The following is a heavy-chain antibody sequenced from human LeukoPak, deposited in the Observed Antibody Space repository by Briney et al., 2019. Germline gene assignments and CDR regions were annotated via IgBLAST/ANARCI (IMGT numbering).Heavy chain of an antibody. CDR3: ARRIIAAAAEAFDY. CDR2: IYPGDSDT. CDR1: GSSFTNYW. D-gene: IGHD6-13*01. V-gene: IGHV5-51*01. J-gene: IGHJ4*02. Sequence: GESLKISCKGSGSSFTNYWIAWVRQMPGKGLEWMGIIYPGDSDTRYSPSFQGQVTISADKSISTAYLQWSSLKASDTAMNYCARRIIAAAAEAFDYWGQGTLVTVSS.